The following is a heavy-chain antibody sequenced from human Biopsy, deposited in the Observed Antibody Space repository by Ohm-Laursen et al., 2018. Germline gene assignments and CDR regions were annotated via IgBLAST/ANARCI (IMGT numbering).Heavy chain of an antibody. CDR3: TRDTTYYAGTTYYDALDV. CDR2: INRDGSRR. J-gene: IGHJ3*01. Sequence: SLRLSCTASGFTFSTYCMTWVRQAPGKGLEWVANINRDGSRRNHVDSVKGRFTISRDNAKNSLYLQMNSLRAEDTAVYYCTRDTTYYAGTTYYDALDVWGQGTTVTVSS. CDR1: GFTFSTYC. D-gene: IGHD2/OR15-2a*01. V-gene: IGHV3-7*01.